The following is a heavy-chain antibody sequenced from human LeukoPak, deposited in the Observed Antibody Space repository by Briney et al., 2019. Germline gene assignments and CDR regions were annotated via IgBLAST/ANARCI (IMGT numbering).Heavy chain of an antibody. D-gene: IGHD4-11*01. CDR2: ISSSGSSI. J-gene: IGHJ5*02. V-gene: IGHV3-48*01. CDR3: ARGPWGLRVTTPNWFDP. Sequence: GGSLRLSCAASGFTFSSYSMNWLRQAPGKGLECVSYISSSGSSIYYADSVKGRFTISRDNAKNSLYLQMNGLRAEDTAVYYCARGPWGLRVTTPNWFDPWGQGTLVTVSS. CDR1: GFTFSSYS.